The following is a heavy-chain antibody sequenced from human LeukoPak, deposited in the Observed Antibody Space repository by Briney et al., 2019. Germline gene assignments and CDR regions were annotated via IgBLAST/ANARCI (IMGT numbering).Heavy chain of an antibody. Sequence: SETLSLTCTVSGGSISSGGYYWSWIRQHPGKGLEWIGYIYYSGSTYYNPSLKSRVTISVDTSKNQFSLKLSSVTAADTAVYYCARDYYDSSAYYGMDVWGQGTTVTVSS. CDR1: GGSISSGGYY. J-gene: IGHJ6*02. CDR2: IYYSGST. V-gene: IGHV4-31*03. D-gene: IGHD3-22*01. CDR3: ARDYYDSSAYYGMDV.